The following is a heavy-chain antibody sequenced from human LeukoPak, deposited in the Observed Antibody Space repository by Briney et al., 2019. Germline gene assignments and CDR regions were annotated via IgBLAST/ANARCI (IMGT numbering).Heavy chain of an antibody. D-gene: IGHD3-16*01. CDR3: ARDWGGSGPTSHDY. CDR2: ISSDGSNT. J-gene: IGHJ4*02. Sequence: GGSLRLSCAASGFTFKTYWMHWVRQAPGRGPVWVSRISSDGSNTRYADSVKGRFTVSRDSAKNTLYLQMNSLRAEDTAVYYCARDWGGSGPTSHDYWGQGTLVTVSS. CDR1: GFTFKTYW. V-gene: IGHV3-74*01.